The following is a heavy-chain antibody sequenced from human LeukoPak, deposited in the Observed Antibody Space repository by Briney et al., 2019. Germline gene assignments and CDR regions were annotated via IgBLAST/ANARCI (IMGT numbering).Heavy chain of an antibody. Sequence: GGSLRLSCAASGFTFSNYSMNWVRQAPGKGLEWVSYITGRSSIIYYADSIKGRFTISRDNAKNSLYLQVNSLRAEDTALYYCAKGMTYFDWLTPLNYWGQGTLVTVSS. CDR2: ITGRSSII. J-gene: IGHJ4*02. V-gene: IGHV3-48*04. CDR1: GFTFSNYS. D-gene: IGHD3-9*01. CDR3: AKGMTYFDWLTPLNY.